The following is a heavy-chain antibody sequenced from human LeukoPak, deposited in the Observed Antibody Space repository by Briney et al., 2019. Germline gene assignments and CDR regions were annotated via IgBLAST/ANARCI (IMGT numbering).Heavy chain of an antibody. CDR3: ARDKQHSYGRYFDH. CDR1: GDSISTYH. D-gene: IGHD5-18*01. J-gene: IGHJ4*02. V-gene: IGHV4-59*01. Sequence: PSETVSLTCSVSGDSISTYHWNWIRKSPGKGLEWIGYMQSTGNSKYNPSLRSRVTIFVDTFKSQVALILSSVTAADTAVYYCARDKQHSYGRYFDHWGQGALVTVSS. CDR2: MQSTGNS.